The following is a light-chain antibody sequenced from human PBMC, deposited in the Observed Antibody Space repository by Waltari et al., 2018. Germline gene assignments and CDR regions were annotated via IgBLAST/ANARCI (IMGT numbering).Light chain of an antibody. Sequence: DIVMTQSPDSLAVSLGERATINCKSSQNVLYSSNNKNYLAWYQQKPGQPPKLLIYWASTRESGVPDRFSGSGFGTDFTLTISRLQAEDVAVYYCQQYYSFPVTFGGGTKVEIK. V-gene: IGKV4-1*01. CDR3: QQYYSFPVT. CDR2: WAS. J-gene: IGKJ4*01. CDR1: QNVLYSSNNKNY.